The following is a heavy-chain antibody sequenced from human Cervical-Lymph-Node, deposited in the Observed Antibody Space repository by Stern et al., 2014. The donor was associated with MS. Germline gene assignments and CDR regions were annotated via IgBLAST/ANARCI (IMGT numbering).Heavy chain of an antibody. CDR3: GRAGLDDTFDV. CDR1: GGSVNSNRYY. V-gene: IGHV4-39*01. D-gene: IGHD3/OR15-3a*01. J-gene: IGHJ3*01. CDR2: IYYSGAT. Sequence: QLQLQESGPGLVKPSETLSLTCSISGGSVNSNRYYWGWIRPPPGKGLEWIGIIYYSGATFYNPSLKSRVSISMDTSKNQFSLNLSSVTAADTAVYYCGRAGLDDTFDVWGQGTMVTVSS.